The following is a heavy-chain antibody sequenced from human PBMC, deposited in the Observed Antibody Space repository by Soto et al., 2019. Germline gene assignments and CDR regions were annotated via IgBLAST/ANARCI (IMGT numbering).Heavy chain of an antibody. CDR1: GFTFSSYG. V-gene: IGHV3-30*18. CDR3: AKDSYGMEV. J-gene: IGHJ6*02. CDR2: ISYDGSNK. Sequence: QVQLVESGGGVVQPGRSLRLSCAASGFTFSSYGMHWVRQAPGKGLEWVAVISYDGSNKYYADSVKGRFTISRDNSKNTLYLQMNSLRAEDTAVYYCAKDSYGMEVWGQGTTVTVSS.